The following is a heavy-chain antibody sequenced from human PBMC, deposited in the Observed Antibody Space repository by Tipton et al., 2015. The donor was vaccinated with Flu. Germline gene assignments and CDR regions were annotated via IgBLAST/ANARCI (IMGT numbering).Heavy chain of an antibody. J-gene: IGHJ6*02. CDR2: IYYSGST. CDR1: GGSVSSGSYY. Sequence: LRLSCTVSGGSVSSGSYYWSWIRQPPGKGLEWIGYIYYSGSTNYNPSLKSRVTISVDTSKNQFSLKLSSVTAADTAVYYCARFVLMVYATDGMDVWGQGTTVTVSS. CDR3: ARFVLMVYATDGMDV. V-gene: IGHV4-61*01. D-gene: IGHD2-8*01.